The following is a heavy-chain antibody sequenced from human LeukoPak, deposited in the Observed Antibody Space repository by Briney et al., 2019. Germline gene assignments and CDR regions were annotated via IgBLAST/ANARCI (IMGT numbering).Heavy chain of an antibody. V-gene: IGHV1-18*01. D-gene: IGHD3-3*01. CDR2: ISAYNGNT. CDR3: ARDLVRITIFGVVITAHMDV. Sequence: ASVKVSCTASGYTFTSYGISWVRQAPGQGLEWMGWISAYNGNTNYAQKLQGRVTMTTDTSTSTAYMELRSLRSDDTAVYYCARDLVRITIFGVVITAHMDVWGKGTTVTVSS. J-gene: IGHJ6*03. CDR1: GYTFTSYG.